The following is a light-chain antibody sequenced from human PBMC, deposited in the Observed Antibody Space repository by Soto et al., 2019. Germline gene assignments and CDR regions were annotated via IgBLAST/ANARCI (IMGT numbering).Light chain of an antibody. V-gene: IGLV2-14*01. Sequence: QSVLTQPASVSGAPGQSITISCTGTSSDVGGYNYVSWYQQHPGKAPKLMIYEVSNRPSGVSNRFSGSKSGNTASLTMSGLQAEDEADYYCSAYTSSSTPDVFGTGTKVTFL. CDR1: SSDVGGYNY. CDR3: SAYTSSSTPDV. CDR2: EVS. J-gene: IGLJ1*01.